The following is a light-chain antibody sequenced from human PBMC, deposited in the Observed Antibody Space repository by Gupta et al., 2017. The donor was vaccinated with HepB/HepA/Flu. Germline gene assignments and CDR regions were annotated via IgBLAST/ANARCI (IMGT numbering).Light chain of an antibody. CDR2: SNN. Sequence: QSVLPQPPPASRTPGQPVPIPCSGSSSNIGSNTVNWYQPLPGTDPKLLIYSNNQRPSGVPDRCSGSKSGTSASLAISGLQSEDEADYYCAAWDDSLNGPVSGGGTKLTVL. CDR1: SSNIGSNT. CDR3: AAWDDSLNGPV. V-gene: IGLV1-44*01. J-gene: IGLJ3*02.